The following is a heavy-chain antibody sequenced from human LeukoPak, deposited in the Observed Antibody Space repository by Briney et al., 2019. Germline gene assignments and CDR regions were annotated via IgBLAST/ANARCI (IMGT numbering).Heavy chain of an antibody. CDR1: GFTFSTYF. CDR3: ARERQDTILHSGAFDI. Sequence: GGSLRLSCAASGFTFSTYFMHWVRQAPGKGLEWVAGIASDGSHTFYVESVKGRFTISRDNSKNTLYLQMNSLRAEDTAVYFCARERQDTILHSGAFDIWSQGTMVTVSS. V-gene: IGHV3-30-3*01. J-gene: IGHJ3*02. D-gene: IGHD2-21*01. CDR2: IASDGSHT.